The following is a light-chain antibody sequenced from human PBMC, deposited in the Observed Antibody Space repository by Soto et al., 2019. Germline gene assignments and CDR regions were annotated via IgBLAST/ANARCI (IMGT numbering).Light chain of an antibody. Sequence: DIVLTQTPLSLSVTPGQPASISCKSSESLLHSDGKTYLCWYLQKAGQPPQVLIYEVSNRFSGVPERFSGSGSGTDFSRKSSRVEAKDVGVYYCMQSIQLPWTFGQGTKVEVK. CDR1: ESLLHSDGKTY. V-gene: IGKV2D-29*01. J-gene: IGKJ1*01. CDR3: MQSIQLPWT. CDR2: EVS.